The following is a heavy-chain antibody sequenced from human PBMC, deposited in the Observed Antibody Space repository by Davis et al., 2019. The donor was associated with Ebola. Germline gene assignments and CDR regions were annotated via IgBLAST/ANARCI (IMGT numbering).Heavy chain of an antibody. D-gene: IGHD3-22*01. V-gene: IGHV4-39*07. CDR3: ARRGYYYDSSGYYPGAFDI. CDR1: GGSISSSSYY. J-gene: IGHJ3*02. CDR2: IYYSGST. Sequence: GSLRLSCTVSGGSISSSSYYWGWIRQPPGKGLEWIGSIYYSGSTYYNPSLKSRVTISVDTSKNQFSLKLSSVTAADTAVYYCARRGYYYDSSGYYPGAFDIWGQGTMVTVSS.